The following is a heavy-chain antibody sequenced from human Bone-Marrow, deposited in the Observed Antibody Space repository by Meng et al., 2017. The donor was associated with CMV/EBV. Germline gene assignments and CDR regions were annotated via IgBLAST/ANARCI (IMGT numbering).Heavy chain of an antibody. J-gene: IGHJ5*02. CDR1: GGSISGYY. CDR2: IYTSGST. CDR3: ARGPPLGIAVAGSWFDP. Sequence: QVQLQESGPGLVKPSETLSLTCTVLGGSISGYYWSWIRQPDGKGLEWIGRIYTSGSTNYNPSLKSRVTMSVDTSKNQFSLKLSSVTAADTAVYYCARGPPLGIAVAGSWFDPWGQGTLVTVSS. V-gene: IGHV4-4*07. D-gene: IGHD6-19*01.